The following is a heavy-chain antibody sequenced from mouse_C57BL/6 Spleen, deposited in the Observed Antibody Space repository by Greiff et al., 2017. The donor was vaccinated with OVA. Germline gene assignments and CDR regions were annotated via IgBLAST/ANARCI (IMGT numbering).Heavy chain of an antibody. Sequence: EVMLVESGGGLVQPGGSMKLSCAASGFTFSDAWMDWVRQSPEKGLEWVAEIRNKANNHATYYAESVKGRFPISRDDSKSSVYLKMNSVRAEDTGIYYCTRDTTVPFAYWGQGTLVTVSA. CDR3: TRDTTVPFAY. D-gene: IGHD1-1*01. CDR2: IRNKANNHAT. J-gene: IGHJ3*01. V-gene: IGHV6-6*01. CDR1: GFTFSDAW.